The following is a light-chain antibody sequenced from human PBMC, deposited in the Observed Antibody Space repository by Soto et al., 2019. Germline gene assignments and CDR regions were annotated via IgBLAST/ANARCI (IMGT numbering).Light chain of an antibody. CDR2: GAS. CDR3: HQYGSSPTWT. Sequence: EIVLTQSPGTLSLSPGERATLSCRASQSFNSIYLAWYQQKPGQAPRLLIYGASSRATGIPDRFSGSGSGTDFTLTISRLEPEDFAVYYCHQYGSSPTWTFGQGTKVDIK. CDR1: QSFNSIY. J-gene: IGKJ1*01. V-gene: IGKV3-20*01.